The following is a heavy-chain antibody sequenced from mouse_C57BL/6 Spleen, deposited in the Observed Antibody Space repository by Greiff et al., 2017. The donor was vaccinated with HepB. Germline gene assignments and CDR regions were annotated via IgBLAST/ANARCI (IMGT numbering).Heavy chain of an antibody. CDR1: GYTFTSYG. CDR2: IYPRSGNT. CDR3: ARQEGGSSWYFDV. D-gene: IGHD1-1*01. J-gene: IGHJ1*03. Sequence: VQLQQSGAELARPGASVKLSCKASGYTFTSYGISWVKQRTGQGLEWIGEIYPRSGNTYYNEKFKGKATLTADKSSSTAYMELRSLTSDDSAVYFCARQEGGSSWYFDVWGTGTTVTVSS. V-gene: IGHV1-81*01.